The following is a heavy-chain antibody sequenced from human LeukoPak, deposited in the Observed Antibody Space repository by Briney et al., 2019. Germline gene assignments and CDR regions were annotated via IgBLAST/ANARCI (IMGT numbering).Heavy chain of an antibody. J-gene: IGHJ4*02. CDR3: ARPRHDFWSGYPYYFDY. V-gene: IGHV3-33*01. CDR1: GFTFSNHA. Sequence: GGSLRLSCAASGFTFSNHAIHWVRQAPGKGLEWVAVIWFDGSNKYYVDSVKGRFTISRDNSKNTVYQQMDSLRAEDTAVYYCARPRHDFWSGYPYYFDYWGQGTLVTVSS. D-gene: IGHD3-3*01. CDR2: IWFDGSNK.